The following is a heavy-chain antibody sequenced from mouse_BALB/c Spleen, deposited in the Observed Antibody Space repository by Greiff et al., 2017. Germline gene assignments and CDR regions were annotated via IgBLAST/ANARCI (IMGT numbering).Heavy chain of an antibody. CDR1: GFTFTDYY. J-gene: IGHJ4*01. V-gene: IGHV7-3*02. CDR2: IRNKANGYTT. CDR3: ARGSGSRYAMDY. D-gene: IGHD1-1*01. Sequence: EVKLVESGGGLVQPGGSLRLSCATSGFTFTDYYMSWVRQPPGKALEWLGFIRNKANGYTTEYSASVKGRFTISRDNSQSILYLQMNTLRAEDSATYYCARGSGSRYAMDYWGQGTSVTVSS.